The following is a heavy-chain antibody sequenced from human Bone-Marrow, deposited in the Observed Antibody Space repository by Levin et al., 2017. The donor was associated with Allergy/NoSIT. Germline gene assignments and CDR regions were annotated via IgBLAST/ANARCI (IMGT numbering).Heavy chain of an antibody. CDR2: ISYDGSNK. CDR3: AKDGFKAGRPNWFDP. CDR1: GFTFSSYG. Sequence: SCAASGFTFSSYGMHWVRQAPGKGLEWVAVISYDGSNKYYADSVKGRFTISRDNSKNTLYLQMNSLRAEDTAVYYCAKDGFKAGRPNWFDPWGQGTLVTVSS. V-gene: IGHV3-30*18. J-gene: IGHJ5*02. D-gene: IGHD6-13*01.